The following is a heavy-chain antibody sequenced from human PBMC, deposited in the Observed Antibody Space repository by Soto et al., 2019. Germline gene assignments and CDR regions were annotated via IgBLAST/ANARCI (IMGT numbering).Heavy chain of an antibody. CDR3: AIAPSPYTSGWYGVDF. Sequence: QVRLVESGGGVVQPGRSLRLSCAASGFMFSAYAMLWVRQAPGKGLAWVAAISYDGRNKYYADSVKGRFTISRDNSKNTLFLQMNSLRAEDTAVYYCAIAPSPYTSGWYGVDFWCHGTLVTVSS. V-gene: IGHV3-30*04. D-gene: IGHD6-19*01. J-gene: IGHJ4*01. CDR1: GFMFSAYA. CDR2: ISYDGRNK.